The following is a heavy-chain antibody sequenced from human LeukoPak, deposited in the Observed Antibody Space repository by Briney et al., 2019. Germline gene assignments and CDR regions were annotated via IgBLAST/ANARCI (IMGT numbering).Heavy chain of an antibody. CDR3: ATDPGEWEPI. D-gene: IGHD1-26*01. J-gene: IGHJ3*02. CDR1: GLTFTNAW. Sequence: PGGSLRLSCATSGLTFTNAWMSWFRQAPGKGLEWVGRIKSKTDGGTLDYAAPVQGRFTISRDDSKNTLYLQMNSLKIEDTAVYYCATDPGEWEPIWGQGTMVTVSS. CDR2: IKSKTDGGTL. V-gene: IGHV3-15*01.